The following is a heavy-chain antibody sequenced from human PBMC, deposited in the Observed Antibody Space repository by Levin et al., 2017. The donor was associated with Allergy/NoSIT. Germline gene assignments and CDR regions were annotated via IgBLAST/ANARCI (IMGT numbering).Heavy chain of an antibody. CDR2: ISGSGGST. Sequence: GGSLRLSCAASGFTFSSYAMSWVRQAPGKGLEWVSAISGSGGSTYYADSVKGRFTISRDNSKNTLYLQMNSLRAEDTAVYYCAKESGYYGSGSSFYFDYWGQGTLVTVSS. CDR3: AKESGYYGSGSSFYFDY. CDR1: GFTFSSYA. D-gene: IGHD3-10*01. J-gene: IGHJ4*02. V-gene: IGHV3-23*01.